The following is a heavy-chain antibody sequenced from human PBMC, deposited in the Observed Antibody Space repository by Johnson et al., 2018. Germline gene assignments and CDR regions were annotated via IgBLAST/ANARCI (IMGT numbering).Heavy chain of an antibody. CDR2: ISYDGSNK. CDR3: AKSSITMIVVVANDAFDI. Sequence: VQLVESGGGVVQPGRSLRLSCAASGFTFSSYGMHWVRQAPGKGLEWVAVISYDGSNKYYADSVKGRFTISRDNSKNTLYLQMNSLRAEDTAVYYCAKSSITMIVVVANDAFDIWGQGTMVTVSS. D-gene: IGHD3-22*01. V-gene: IGHV3-30*18. J-gene: IGHJ3*02. CDR1: GFTFSSYG.